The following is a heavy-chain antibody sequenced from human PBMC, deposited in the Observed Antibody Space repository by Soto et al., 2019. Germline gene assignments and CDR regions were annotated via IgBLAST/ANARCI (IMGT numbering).Heavy chain of an antibody. D-gene: IGHD6-19*01. V-gene: IGHV3-7*01. CDR2: IKEDGSEK. J-gene: IGHJ4*02. Sequence: EVQLVESGGGLVQPGGSLRLSCAASGFTFSTYWMNWVRQAPGKGLEWVANIKEDGSEKYYVDSVKGRFTISRDNARNSLYLQMNSLRAEDTAVYYCERAFSSGWYYGYWGQGTLVTVSS. CDR3: ERAFSSGWYYGY. CDR1: GFTFSTYW.